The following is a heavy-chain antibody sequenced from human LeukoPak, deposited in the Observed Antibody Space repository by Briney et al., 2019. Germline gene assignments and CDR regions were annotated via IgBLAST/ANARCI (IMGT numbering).Heavy chain of an antibody. CDR3: ARVRYEVVVVAAANDY. D-gene: IGHD2-15*01. CDR1: GFTFSSYW. CDR2: IKQDGSEK. Sequence: GGSLRLSCAASGFTFSSYWMSWVRQAPGKGLEWVANIKQDGSEKYYVDSVKGRFTISRDNAKSSLYLQMNSLRAEDTAVYYCARVRYEVVVVAAANDYWGQGTLVTVSS. V-gene: IGHV3-7*01. J-gene: IGHJ4*02.